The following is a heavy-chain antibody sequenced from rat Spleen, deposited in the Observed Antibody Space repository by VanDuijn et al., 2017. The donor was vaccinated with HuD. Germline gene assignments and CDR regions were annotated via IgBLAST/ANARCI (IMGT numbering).Heavy chain of an antibody. CDR3: ARRHYGYTDYFDY. Sequence: EVQLVESGGGLVQPGRSLKLSCAASGFTFSNYDMAWVRQAPTKGLEWVASISTGGGKTYYRDSVRGRFTISRDYAKNTLYLQMDSLRSEDTATYYCARRHYGYTDYFDYWGQGVMVTVSS. D-gene: IGHD1-4*01. V-gene: IGHV5S13*01. CDR1: GFTFSNYD. J-gene: IGHJ2*01. CDR2: ISTGGGKT.